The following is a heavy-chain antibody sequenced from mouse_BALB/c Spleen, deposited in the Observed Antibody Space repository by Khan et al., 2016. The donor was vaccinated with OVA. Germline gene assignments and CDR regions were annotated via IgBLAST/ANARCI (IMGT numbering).Heavy chain of an antibody. J-gene: IGHJ4*01. CDR3: ARGGDGYYGAMDY. Sequence: QLKESGPGLVKPSQSLSLTCTVTGYSITSDYAWNWIRQFPGNKLEWMGYISYSGSTSYNPSLKSRISITRDTSKNQFFLQLNSVTTEDTATYYCARGGDGYYGAMDYWGQGTSVTVSS. D-gene: IGHD2-3*01. CDR2: ISYSGST. CDR1: GYSITSDYA. V-gene: IGHV3-2*02.